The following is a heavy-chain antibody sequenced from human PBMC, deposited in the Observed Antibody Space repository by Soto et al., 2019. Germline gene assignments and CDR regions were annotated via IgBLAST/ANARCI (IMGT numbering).Heavy chain of an antibody. D-gene: IGHD3-22*01. V-gene: IGHV3-15*07. CDR3: TASYDSRGYGMDV. Sequence: PGESLKISCAASGFTFSNAWMNWVRQAPGKGLEWVGRIKSKTDGGTTDYAAPVKGRFTISRDDSKNTLYLQMNSLKTEDTAVYYCTASYDSRGYGMDVWGQGTTVTVSS. J-gene: IGHJ6*02. CDR2: IKSKTDGGTT. CDR1: GFTFSNAW.